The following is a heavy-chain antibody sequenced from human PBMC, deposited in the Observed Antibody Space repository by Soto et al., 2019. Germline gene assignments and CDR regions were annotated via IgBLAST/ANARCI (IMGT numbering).Heavy chain of an antibody. CDR2: IHHNGDT. Sequence: PXATLSLTCAVFGDSRNTPDWWSCVRQTPGKGLEWIGEIHHNGDTTYTPSLKSRVTMSLDKSKYHFSLSLTSVTAADTAVYYCARTRQSCTTSRCHDVYFDFWGRGTLVTVSS. D-gene: IGHD2-8*01. J-gene: IGHJ4*02. CDR3: ARTRQSCTTSRCHDVYFDF. V-gene: IGHV4-4*02. CDR1: GDSRNTPDW.